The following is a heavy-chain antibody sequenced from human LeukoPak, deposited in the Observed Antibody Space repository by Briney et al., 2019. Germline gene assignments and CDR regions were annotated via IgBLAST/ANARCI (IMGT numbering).Heavy chain of an antibody. CDR2: IYYSGST. V-gene: IGHV4-39*07. CDR1: GGSISSSSYY. D-gene: IGHD3-10*01. Sequence: PSETLSLTCTVCGGSISSSSYYWGWIRQPPGKGLEWIGSIYYSGSTYYNPSLKSRVTISVDTSKNQFSLKLSSVTAADTAVYYWARHLYYSASAFWYIDLWGRGTLVIVSP. CDR3: ARHLYYSASAFWYIDL. J-gene: IGHJ2*01.